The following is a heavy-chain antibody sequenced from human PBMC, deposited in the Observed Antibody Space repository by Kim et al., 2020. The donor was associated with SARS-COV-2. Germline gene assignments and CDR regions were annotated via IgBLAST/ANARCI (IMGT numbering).Heavy chain of an antibody. CDR1: GYTFTSYA. CDR2: INTNTGNP. D-gene: IGHD3-10*01. Sequence: ASVKVSCKASGYTFTSYAMNWVRQAPGQGLEWMGWINTNTGNPTYAQGFTGRFVFSLDTSFSTAYLQISSLKAEDTAVYYCARGGPFYYGSGSYFPDAFDIWGQGTMVTVSS. CDR3: ARGGPFYYGSGSYFPDAFDI. J-gene: IGHJ3*02. V-gene: IGHV7-4-1*02.